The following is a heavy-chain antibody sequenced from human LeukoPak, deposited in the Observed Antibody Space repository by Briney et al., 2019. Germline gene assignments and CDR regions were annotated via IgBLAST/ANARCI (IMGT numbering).Heavy chain of an antibody. Sequence: ASETLSLTCTVSGGSISSYYWSWIRQPPGKGLEWIGYIYTSGSTNYNPSLKSRVTISVDPSKNQFSLKLSSVTAADTAVYYCAREDYYDSLRAFDIWGQGTMVTVSS. CDR2: IYTSGST. CDR1: GGSISSYY. D-gene: IGHD3-22*01. CDR3: AREDYYDSLRAFDI. V-gene: IGHV4-4*09. J-gene: IGHJ3*02.